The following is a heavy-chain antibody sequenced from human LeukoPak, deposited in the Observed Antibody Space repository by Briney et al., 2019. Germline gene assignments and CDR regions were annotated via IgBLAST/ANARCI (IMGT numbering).Heavy chain of an antibody. V-gene: IGHV3-30*18. Sequence: GRSLRLSCAASGFTFSSYGMHWVRQAPGKGLEWVAVISYDGSNKYYADSVKGRFTISRDNSKNTLYLQMNSLRAEDTAVYYCAKDKAYSSGWYYFDYWGQGTLVTVSS. CDR1: GFTFSSYG. CDR2: ISYDGSNK. CDR3: AKDKAYSSGWYYFDY. J-gene: IGHJ4*02. D-gene: IGHD6-19*01.